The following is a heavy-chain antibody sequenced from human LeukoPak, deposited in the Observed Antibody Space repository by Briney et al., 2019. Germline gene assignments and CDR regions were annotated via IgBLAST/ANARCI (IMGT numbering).Heavy chain of an antibody. CDR3: ARASRVSNADAAW. Sequence: GGSLRLSCAASGFTFRSYAMSWVRQAPARGPEWVSSLRGDGETFYADSVKGRFTLSRDDSRNTVYLQLNNLRVEDTAIYYCARASRVSNADAAWWGQGTQVTVSP. V-gene: IGHV3-23*01. J-gene: IGHJ4*02. CDR1: GFTFRSYA. D-gene: IGHD1-1*01. CDR2: LRGDGET.